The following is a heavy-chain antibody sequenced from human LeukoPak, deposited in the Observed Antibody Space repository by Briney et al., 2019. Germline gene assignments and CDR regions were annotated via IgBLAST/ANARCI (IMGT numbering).Heavy chain of an antibody. Sequence: PGGSLRLSCAASGFTFSSYAVSWVRQAPGKGLEWVSAISGNGGKTYYADSVKGRFPISRDNSRSTLYLQMNSLRAEDTAIYYCAKDQGSYGMDVWGQGTTATVSS. V-gene: IGHV3-23*01. CDR2: ISGNGGKT. CDR3: AKDQGSYGMDV. D-gene: IGHD3-10*01. CDR1: GFTFSSYA. J-gene: IGHJ6*02.